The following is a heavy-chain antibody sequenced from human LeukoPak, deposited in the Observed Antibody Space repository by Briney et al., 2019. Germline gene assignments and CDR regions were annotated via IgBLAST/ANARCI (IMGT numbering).Heavy chain of an antibody. Sequence: SETLSLTCTVSGGSISSSSYYWGWIRQPPGKGLEWIGSIYYSGSTYYNPSLKSRVTISVDTSKNQFSLKLSSVTAPDTAVYYCARDSSGWYYFDYWGQGTLVTVSS. D-gene: IGHD6-19*01. CDR2: IYYSGST. CDR1: GGSISSSSYY. CDR3: ARDSSGWYYFDY. V-gene: IGHV4-39*07. J-gene: IGHJ4*02.